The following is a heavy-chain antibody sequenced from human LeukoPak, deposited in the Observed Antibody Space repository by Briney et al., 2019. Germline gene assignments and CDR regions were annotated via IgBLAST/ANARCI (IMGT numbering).Heavy chain of an antibody. Sequence: ASVKVSCKASGGTFSSYAISWVRQAPGQGLEWMGGIIPIFGTANYAQKFQGRVTITADESTSTAYMELSSLRSEDTAVYYCARVGVIAVRYFDYWGQGTLVTVSS. V-gene: IGHV1-69*13. CDR2: IIPIFGTA. CDR3: ARVGVIAVRYFDY. CDR1: GGTFSSYA. D-gene: IGHD6-19*01. J-gene: IGHJ4*02.